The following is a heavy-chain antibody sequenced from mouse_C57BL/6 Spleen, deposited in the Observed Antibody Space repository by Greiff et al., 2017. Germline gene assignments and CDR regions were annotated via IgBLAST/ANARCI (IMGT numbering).Heavy chain of an antibody. Sequence: QVQLQQPGAELVKPGASVKMSCTASGYTFTSYWITWVKQRPGQGLEWIGDIYPGSGSTNYNEKFKSKATLTVDTSSSTAYMQLSSLTSEDSEDYDGEREGDGYGDYFDYWGQGTTLTVSA. CDR1: GYTFTSYW. CDR3: EREGDGYGDYFDY. D-gene: IGHD2-2*01. V-gene: IGHV1-55*01. CDR2: IYPGSGST. J-gene: IGHJ2*01.